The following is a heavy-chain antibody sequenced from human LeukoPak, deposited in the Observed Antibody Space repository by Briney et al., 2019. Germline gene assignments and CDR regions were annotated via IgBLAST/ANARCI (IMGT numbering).Heavy chain of an antibody. CDR3: AGLVGRYSSGLYYYYFDY. CDR1: GDSINSLDL. V-gene: IGHV4-4*02. J-gene: IGHJ4*02. CDR2: MYLSGTT. D-gene: IGHD3-22*01. Sequence: PSETLSLTCTVSGDSINSLDLWSWVRQPPGKGLEWIGEMYLSGTTHSNPSVKSRVTISIDKTKNQFFLNLSSVTAADTAVYYCAGLVGRYSSGLYYYYFDYWGQGTLVTVSS.